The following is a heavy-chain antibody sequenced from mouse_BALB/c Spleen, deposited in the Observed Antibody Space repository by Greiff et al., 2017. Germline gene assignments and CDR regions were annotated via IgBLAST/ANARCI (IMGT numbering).Heavy chain of an antibody. CDR2: INPGSGGT. CDR1: GYAFTNYL. CDR3: AREADRYQAWFAY. J-gene: IGHJ3*01. D-gene: IGHD2-14*01. V-gene: IGHV1-54*01. Sequence: QVQLKQSGAELVRPGTSVKVSCKASGYAFTNYLIEWVKQRPGQGLEWIGVINPGSGGTNYNEKFKGKATLTADKSSSTAYMQLSSLTSDDSAVYFCAREADRYQAWFAYWGQGTLVTVSA.